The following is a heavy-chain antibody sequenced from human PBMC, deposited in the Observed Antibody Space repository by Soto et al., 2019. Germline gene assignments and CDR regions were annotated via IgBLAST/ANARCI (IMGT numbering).Heavy chain of an antibody. V-gene: IGHV3-74*01. Sequence: EVQLVESGGGLVQPGGSLRVSCAASGFTFSSYWMHWVRQAPGKGLVWVSRINSDGSSTSYAESVKGRFTISRENAKNTLYLQMNSLRAEDTAIYYCARRGAVAGLHYWGQGTLVTVSS. CDR3: ARRGAVAGLHY. CDR2: INSDGSST. CDR1: GFTFSSYW. J-gene: IGHJ4*02. D-gene: IGHD6-19*01.